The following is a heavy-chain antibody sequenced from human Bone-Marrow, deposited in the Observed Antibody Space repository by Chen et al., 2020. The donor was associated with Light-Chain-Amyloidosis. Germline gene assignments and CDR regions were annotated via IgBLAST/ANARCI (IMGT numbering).Heavy chain of an antibody. Sequence: EAQLEQSGPEVKKPGESLQISCKGSGYTFPNYWIGWVRQMPGKGLEWMGVIYPDDSDARYSPSFEGQVTISADKSITTAYLQWRSLKASDTAMYYCARRRDGYNFDYWGQGTLVTVSS. V-gene: IGHV5-51*01. CDR3: ARRRDGYNFDY. J-gene: IGHJ4*02. CDR1: GYTFPNYW. CDR2: IYPDDSDA. D-gene: IGHD5-12*01.